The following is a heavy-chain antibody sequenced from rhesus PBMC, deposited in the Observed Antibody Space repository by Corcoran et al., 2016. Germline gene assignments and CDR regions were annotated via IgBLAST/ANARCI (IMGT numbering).Heavy chain of an antibody. CDR2: IYGNSAST. V-gene: IGHV4-73*01. J-gene: IGHJ5-1*01. D-gene: IGHD3-28*01. Sequence: QVQLQQWGEGLVKPSETLSLTCAVYGGSISGYYYWSWIRQPPGKGLEWIGYIYGNSASTNYNPSLKNRVTISKDTSKNQFSLQLSSVTAADTAVYYCARATPYYYDSGPRFDVWGPGVLVTVSS. CDR1: GGSISGYYY. CDR3: ARATPYYYDSGPRFDV.